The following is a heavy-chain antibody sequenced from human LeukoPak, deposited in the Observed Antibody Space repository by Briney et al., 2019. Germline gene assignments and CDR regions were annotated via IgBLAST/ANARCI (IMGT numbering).Heavy chain of an antibody. Sequence: SETLPLTCTVSGGSISSGGYYWSWIRQPPGKGLEWIGYIYHSGSTYYNPSLKSRVTISVDRSKNQFSLKLSSVTAADTAVYYCAGESMTVDLYSSSTRPFDYWGQGTLVTVSS. J-gene: IGHJ4*02. V-gene: IGHV4-30-2*01. CDR3: AGESMTVDLYSSSTRPFDY. CDR1: GGSISSGGYY. D-gene: IGHD6-6*01. CDR2: IYHSGST.